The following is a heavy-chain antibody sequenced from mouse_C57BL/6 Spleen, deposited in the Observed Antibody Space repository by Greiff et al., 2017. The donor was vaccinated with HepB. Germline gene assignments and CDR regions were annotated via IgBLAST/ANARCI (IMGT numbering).Heavy chain of an antibody. CDR2: INPSNGGT. CDR3: ARPYYYDGYYLYYFDY. D-gene: IGHD2-3*01. Sequence: QVQLQQPGTELVKPGASVKLSCKASGYTFTSYWMHWVKQRPGQGLEWIGNINPSNGGTNYNEKFKSKATLTVDKSSSTAYMQLSSLTSEDSAVYYCARPYYYDGYYLYYFDYWGQGTTLTVSS. J-gene: IGHJ2*01. V-gene: IGHV1-53*01. CDR1: GYTFTSYW.